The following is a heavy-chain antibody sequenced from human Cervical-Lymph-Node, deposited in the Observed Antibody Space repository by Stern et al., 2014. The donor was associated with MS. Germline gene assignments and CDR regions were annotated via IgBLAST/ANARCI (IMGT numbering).Heavy chain of an antibody. J-gene: IGHJ4*02. Sequence: VQLVESGPGLLKPSQTLSLTCTVSGASITSGGYFWSWLRQHPGKGLEWIGYIYPSGMSDYNPSLKSRVTLSVDTSKNHFSLKLTSVTAADTAVYYCARTPDYWGQGVLVTVSS. CDR1: GASITSGGYF. D-gene: IGHD2-15*01. CDR3: ARTPDY. V-gene: IGHV4-31*03. CDR2: IYPSGMS.